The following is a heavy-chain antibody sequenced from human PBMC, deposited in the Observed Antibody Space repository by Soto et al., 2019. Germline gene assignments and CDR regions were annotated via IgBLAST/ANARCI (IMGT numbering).Heavy chain of an antibody. CDR1: GFTFSDYY. V-gene: IGHV3-11*06. J-gene: IGHJ4*02. CDR2: ISSSSSYT. Sequence: GESLKISCAASGFTFSDYYMSWIRQAPGKGLEWVSYISSSSSYTNYADSVKGRFTISRDNAKNSLYLQMNSLRAEDTAVYYCARVGYSGSYFDYWGQGTLVTVSS. D-gene: IGHD1-26*01. CDR3: ARVGYSGSYFDY.